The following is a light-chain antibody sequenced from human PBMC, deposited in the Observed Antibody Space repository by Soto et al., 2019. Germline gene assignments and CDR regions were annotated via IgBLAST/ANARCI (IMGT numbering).Light chain of an antibody. Sequence: QSALTQPASVSGSPGQSITISCTGTSSDVGGYNYVSWYQQHPGKAPKLMIYEVSNRPSGVSNRFSGSKSGNTASLTISGLQAEDEADYYCSSYTSSSTLAVFGARTKLTV. J-gene: IGLJ3*02. CDR3: SSYTSSSTLAV. V-gene: IGLV2-14*01. CDR2: EVS. CDR1: SSDVGGYNY.